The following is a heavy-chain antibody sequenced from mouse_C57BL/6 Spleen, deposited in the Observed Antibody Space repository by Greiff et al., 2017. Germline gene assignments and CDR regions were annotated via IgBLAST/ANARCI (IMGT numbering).Heavy chain of an antibody. CDR1: GYTFTDYE. CDR2: IDPETGCT. J-gene: IGHJ4*01. CDR3: TRVHYYAMDY. V-gene: IGHV1-15*01. Sequence: VKLQQSGAELVRPGASVTLSCKASGYTFTDYEMHWVKQTPVHGLEWIGAIDPETGCTAYNQKFKGKAILTADKSSSTAYMERRSLTSEDSAVYYCTRVHYYAMDYWGQGTSVTVSS.